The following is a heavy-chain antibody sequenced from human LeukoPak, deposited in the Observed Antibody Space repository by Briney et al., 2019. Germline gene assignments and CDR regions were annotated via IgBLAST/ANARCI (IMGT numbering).Heavy chain of an antibody. J-gene: IGHJ4*02. Sequence: ASVKVSCKASGYTFRSYEINWVRQAPGQGLEWVGWIHPNSGKTGYAQKFQGRVTMTRDTSTETAFMELSSLKFDDTAIFYCARDHYGGNRYFDIWGQGTLVTVSS. CDR3: ARDHYGGNRYFDI. V-gene: IGHV1-8*01. CDR2: IHPNSGKT. D-gene: IGHD4-23*01. CDR1: GYTFRSYE.